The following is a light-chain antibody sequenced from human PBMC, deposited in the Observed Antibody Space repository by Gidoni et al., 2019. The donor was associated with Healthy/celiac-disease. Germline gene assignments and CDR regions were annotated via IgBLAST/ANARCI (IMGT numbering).Light chain of an antibody. V-gene: IGLV2-23*02. Sequence: QSALTQPASVSGSPGKSITLSCTGTSSNVGSYNLVSWYQQHPGKAPKLMIYEVSKRPSVVSNRFSGSKSGNTASLTISGLQAEDEADYYCCSYAGSSTFPYVFGTGTKVTVL. CDR3: CSYAGSSTFPYV. J-gene: IGLJ1*01. CDR1: SSNVGSYNL. CDR2: EVS.